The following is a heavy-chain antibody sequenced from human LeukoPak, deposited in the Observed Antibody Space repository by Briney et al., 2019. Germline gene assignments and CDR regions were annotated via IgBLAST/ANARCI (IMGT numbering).Heavy chain of an antibody. V-gene: IGHV3-7*01. D-gene: IGHD6-19*01. CDR1: GFTFRNYW. CDR2: IKLDGSDK. J-gene: IGHJ4*02. CDR3: ARVGQWLPDY. Sequence: GGSLRLSCAASGFTFRNYWMSWVRQAPGKGLEWVANIKLDGSDKYYVDSVKGRFTISRDNAKNSVYLQMDSLRAEDTAVYYCARVGQWLPDYWGQGTLVTVSS.